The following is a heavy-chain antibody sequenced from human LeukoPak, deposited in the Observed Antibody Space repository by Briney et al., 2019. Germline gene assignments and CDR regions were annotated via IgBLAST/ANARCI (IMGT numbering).Heavy chain of an antibody. CDR3: ARGSRYYDSSGYYQGNDAFDV. CDR1: GGSISSYY. CDR2: IYTSGST. V-gene: IGHV4-4*07. D-gene: IGHD3-22*01. Sequence: SETLSLTCTVSGGSISSYYWSWIRQPAGKGLEWIGRIYTSGSTNYNPSLKSRVTMSVGTSKNQFSLKLSSVTAADTAVYYCARGSRYYDSSGYYQGNDAFDVWGQGTMVTVSS. J-gene: IGHJ3*01.